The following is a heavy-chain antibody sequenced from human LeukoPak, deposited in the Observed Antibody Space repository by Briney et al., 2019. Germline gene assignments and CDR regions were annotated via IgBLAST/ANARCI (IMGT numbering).Heavy chain of an antibody. D-gene: IGHD3-3*01. V-gene: IGHV3-15*01. CDR1: GFTFSNAW. J-gene: IGHJ6*02. CDR3: ARDLPLPYYDFWSGYYSYYYYYGMDV. Sequence: GGSLRLSCAASGFTFSNAWMSWVRQAPGKGLEWVGRIKSKTDGGTTDYADSVKGRFTISRDNSKNTLYLQMNSLRAEDTAVYYCARDLPLPYYDFWSGYYSYYYYYGMDVWGQGTTVTVSS. CDR2: IKSKTDGGTT.